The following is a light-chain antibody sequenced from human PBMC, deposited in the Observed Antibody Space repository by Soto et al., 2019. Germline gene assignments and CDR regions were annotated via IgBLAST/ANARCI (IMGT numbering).Light chain of an antibody. J-gene: IGLJ1*01. V-gene: IGLV1-51*01. Sequence: QSVLTQPPSVSAAPGQKVTISCSGSSSNIGGNSVSWYQQLPGTAPKLLICDDNKRPSGIPDRFSGSKSGTSATLGITGFQTGDEADYYCGSWDSSMSAYDFGTGTKGTVL. CDR1: SSNIGGNS. CDR2: DDN. CDR3: GSWDSSMSAYD.